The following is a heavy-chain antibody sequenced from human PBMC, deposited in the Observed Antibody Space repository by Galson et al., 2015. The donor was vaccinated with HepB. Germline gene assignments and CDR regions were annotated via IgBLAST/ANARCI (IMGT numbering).Heavy chain of an antibody. CDR2: ISYDGSNK. CDR1: GFTFSSYA. Sequence: SLRLSCAASGFTFSSYAMHWVRQAPGKGLEWVAVISYDGSNKYYADSVKGRFTISRDNSKNTLYLQMNSLRAEDTAVYYCARDLRPSRDDYSKVLFGYYYGMDVWGQGTTVTVSS. D-gene: IGHD4-11*01. CDR3: ARDLRPSRDDYSKVLFGYYYGMDV. J-gene: IGHJ6*02. V-gene: IGHV3-30-3*01.